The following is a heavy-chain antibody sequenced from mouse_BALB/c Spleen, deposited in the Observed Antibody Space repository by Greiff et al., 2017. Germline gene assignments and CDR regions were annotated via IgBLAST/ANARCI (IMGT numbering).Heavy chain of an antibody. CDR1: GFTFSSYT. J-gene: IGHJ3*01. V-gene: IGHV5-6-4*01. Sequence: EVMLVESGGGLVKPGGSLKLSCAASGFTFSSYTMSWVRQTPEKRLEWVATISSGGSYTYYPDSVKGRFTISRDNAKNTLYLQMSSLKSEDTAMYYCTRDREYRTGFAYWGQGTLVTVSA. CDR3: TRDREYRTGFAY. D-gene: IGHD2-10*02. CDR2: ISSGGSYT.